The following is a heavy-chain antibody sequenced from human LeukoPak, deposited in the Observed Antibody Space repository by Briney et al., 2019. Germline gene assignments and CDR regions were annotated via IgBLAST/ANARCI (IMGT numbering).Heavy chain of an antibody. V-gene: IGHV1-69*04. CDR2: IIPILGTA. Sequence: SVKVSCKASGGTFSSYAISWVRQAPGQGLEWMGRIIPILGTANYAQKFQGRVTITADKSTSTAYMELSSLRSEDTAVYYCASDPTESIVAAAGTLGTANWNDTFDYWGQGTLVTVSS. J-gene: IGHJ4*02. D-gene: IGHD6-13*01. CDR1: GGTFSSYA. CDR3: ASDPTESIVAAAGTLGTANWNDTFDY.